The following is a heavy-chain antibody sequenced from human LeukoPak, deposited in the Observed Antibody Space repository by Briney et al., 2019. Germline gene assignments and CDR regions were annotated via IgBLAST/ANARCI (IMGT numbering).Heavy chain of an antibody. CDR2: FNSDGRST. CDR3: ARGRYYLDS. CDR1: GFSFSGYW. Sequence: PGGSLRLSCAASGFSFSGYWMSWVRQAPGKGLVWVSRFNSDGRSTYYADSVKGRFTISRDNAKNTLYLHMSSLRAEDTAVYYCARGRYYLDSWGQGTLVTVSS. D-gene: IGHD1-14*01. V-gene: IGHV3-74*01. J-gene: IGHJ4*02.